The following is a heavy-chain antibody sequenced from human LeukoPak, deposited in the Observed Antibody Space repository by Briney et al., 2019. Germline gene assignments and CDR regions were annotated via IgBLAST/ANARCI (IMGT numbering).Heavy chain of an antibody. D-gene: IGHD2-15*01. Sequence: PGGSLRLSCAASGFTVSNNYMSWVRQAPGKGLEWVSIIYRDGSTFYADSVKGRFTISRHNSKNTLYLQMNSLRPEDTAVYYCASLLPVVGAFDIWGRGTMVTVSS. CDR3: ASLLPVVGAFDI. CDR2: IYRDGST. V-gene: IGHV3-53*04. J-gene: IGHJ3*02. CDR1: GFTVSNNY.